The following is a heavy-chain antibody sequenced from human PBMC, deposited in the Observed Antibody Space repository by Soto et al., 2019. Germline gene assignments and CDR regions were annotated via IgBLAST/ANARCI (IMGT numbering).Heavy chain of an antibody. D-gene: IGHD4-17*01. Sequence: QVQLQQWGAGLLKPSETLSLTCAVYGGSFSGYYWSWIRQPPGKGLEWIGEINHSGSTNYNPSLKSRVTISVDTSKTQFSLKLSSVTAADTAVYYCARARVGRVYGDYRLGYWGQGTLVTVSS. V-gene: IGHV4-34*01. CDR1: GGSFSGYY. CDR2: INHSGST. CDR3: ARARVGRVYGDYRLGY. J-gene: IGHJ4*02.